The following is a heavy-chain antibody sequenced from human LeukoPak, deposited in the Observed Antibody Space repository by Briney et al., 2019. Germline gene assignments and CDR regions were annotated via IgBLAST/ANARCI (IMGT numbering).Heavy chain of an antibody. Sequence: PSETLSLTCTVSGGSISSSSYYWGWIRQPPGKGLEWIGSIYYSGSTYYNPSLKSRVTISVDTSKNQFSLKLSSVTAADTAVYYCARRKNLVGATDYWGQGTLVTVSS. CDR3: ARRKNLVGATDY. CDR1: GGSISSSSYY. CDR2: IYYSGST. J-gene: IGHJ4*02. V-gene: IGHV4-39*01. D-gene: IGHD1-26*01.